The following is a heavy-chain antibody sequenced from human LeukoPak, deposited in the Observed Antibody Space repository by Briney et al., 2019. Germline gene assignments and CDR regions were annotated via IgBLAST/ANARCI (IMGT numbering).Heavy chain of an antibody. V-gene: IGHV3-66*01. CDR1: GITVSSNY. D-gene: IGHD6-13*01. J-gene: IGHJ6*02. Sequence: GGSLRLSCAASGITVSSNYMSWVRQAPGKGLEWVSVIYTGGSTYYADSVKGRFTISRDNSRNTLYLQMNSLRAEDTAVYYCARDGIAAAIYGMDVWGQGTTVTVSS. CDR2: IYTGGST. CDR3: ARDGIAAAIYGMDV.